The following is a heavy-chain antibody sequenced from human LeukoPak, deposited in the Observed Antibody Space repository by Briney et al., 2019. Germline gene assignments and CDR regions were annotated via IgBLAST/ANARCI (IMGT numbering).Heavy chain of an antibody. CDR2: IKLDGSEK. J-gene: IGHJ4*02. V-gene: IGHV3-7*03. D-gene: IGHD3/OR15-3a*01. Sequence: GGSLRLSCVASGFTFGKYWISWVRQAPGKGLEWVANIKLDGSEKNYVDSVKGRFTISRDNTKNSLYLQMNSLRAEDTAVFYCARDQYDTWSRRGNFDYWGQGTLVIVSS. CDR1: GFTFGKYW. CDR3: ARDQYDTWSRRGNFDY.